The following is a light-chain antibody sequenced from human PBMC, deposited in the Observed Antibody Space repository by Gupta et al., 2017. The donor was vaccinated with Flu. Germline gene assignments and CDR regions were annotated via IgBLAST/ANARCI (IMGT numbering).Light chain of an antibody. Sequence: FLLTQPHSVSESPGKPVTISCTRSSGSIASNYVQWYQQRPGSAPTTVIYEDNQRPSGVPDRFSGSIDSSSNSASLTISGLKTEDEADYYCQSDDSSHHEGGFGGGTKRNVL. V-gene: IGLV6-57*03. J-gene: IGLJ3*02. CDR1: SGSIASNY. CDR2: EDN. CDR3: QSDDSSHHEGG.